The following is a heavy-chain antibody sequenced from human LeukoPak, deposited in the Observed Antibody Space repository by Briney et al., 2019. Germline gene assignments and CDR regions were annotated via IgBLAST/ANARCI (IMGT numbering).Heavy chain of an antibody. D-gene: IGHD2-15*01. Sequence: GGSLRLSCAASGFTFSDYYMSCIRQPPGKGLEWVSYISGSTTYTNYADSVRGRFTISRDHSKNSLYLQMNSLRAEDTAVYYCARDREVVAFDIRGQGTMVTVSS. CDR3: ARDREVVAFDI. J-gene: IGHJ3*02. CDR1: GFTFSDYY. CDR2: ISGSTTYT. V-gene: IGHV3-11*05.